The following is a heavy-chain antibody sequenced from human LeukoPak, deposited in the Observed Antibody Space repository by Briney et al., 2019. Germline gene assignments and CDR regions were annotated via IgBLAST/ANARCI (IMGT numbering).Heavy chain of an antibody. V-gene: IGHV3-15*01. CDR3: ARDRVGFDYYYGMDV. D-gene: IGHD3-10*01. CDR1: GVTFSNAW. Sequence: GGSLRLSCAASGVTFSNAWMSWVRQAPGKGLEWVGRIKSKTDGGTTDYAAPVKGRFTISRDDSKNTLYLQMNSLRAEDTAVYYCARDRVGFDYYYGMDVWGQGTTVTVSS. J-gene: IGHJ6*02. CDR2: IKSKTDGGTT.